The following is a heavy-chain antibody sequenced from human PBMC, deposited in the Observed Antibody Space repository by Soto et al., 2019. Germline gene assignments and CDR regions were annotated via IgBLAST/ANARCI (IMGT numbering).Heavy chain of an antibody. Sequence: QVQLQESGPGLVKPSQTLSLTCTVSGGSISSGDYYWSWIRQPPGKGLEWIGYIYYSGSTYYNPSLESRVTTSVDTSKNQFSLKRSSVTAADTAVYYCAREDGSYHNALDYWGQGTLVTVSS. CDR3: AREDGSYHNALDY. D-gene: IGHD1-26*01. CDR2: IYYSGST. V-gene: IGHV4-30-4*01. CDR1: GGSISSGDYY. J-gene: IGHJ4*02.